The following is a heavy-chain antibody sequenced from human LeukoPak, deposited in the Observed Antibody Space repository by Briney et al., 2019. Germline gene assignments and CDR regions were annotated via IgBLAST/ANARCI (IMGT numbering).Heavy chain of an antibody. CDR2: IKRKSDGGTT. V-gene: IGHV3-15*01. CDR1: GFSFSYAN. D-gene: IGHD5-24*01. J-gene: IGHJ4*02. CDR3: TTRRLRDGLTGDGY. Sequence: PGGSLRLSCVASGFSFSYANMNWVRQAPGEGLEWIGLIKRKSDGGTTDYAAPVQGRFTISRDDSKDTLYLQMNSMKIEDTAVYSGTTRRLRDGLTGDGYWGQGTLVTVS.